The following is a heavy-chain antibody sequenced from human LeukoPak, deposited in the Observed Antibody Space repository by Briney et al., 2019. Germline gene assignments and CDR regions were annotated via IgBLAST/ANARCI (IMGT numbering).Heavy chain of an antibody. D-gene: IGHD6-19*01. CDR3: ARVSRGWGIDY. Sequence: ASVKVSFKSSGYTFTSYGISWVRQAPGQGLEWMGWISAYNGNTNYAQKLQGRVTMTTDTSTSTAYMELRSLRSDDTAVYYCARVSRGWGIDYWGQGTLVTVSS. V-gene: IGHV1-18*01. J-gene: IGHJ4*02. CDR1: GYTFTSYG. CDR2: ISAYNGNT.